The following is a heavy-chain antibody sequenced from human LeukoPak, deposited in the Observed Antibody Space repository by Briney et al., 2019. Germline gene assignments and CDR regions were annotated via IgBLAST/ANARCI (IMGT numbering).Heavy chain of an antibody. J-gene: IGHJ4*02. CDR3: ARGVRATTTYFDY. D-gene: IGHD5-24*01. V-gene: IGHV4-30-2*01. CDR2: IYHSGST. CDR1: GGSISSGGYS. Sequence: SQTLSLTCAVSGGSISSGGYSWSWIRQPPGKGLEWIGYIYHSGSTYYNPSLKSRVTISVDTSKNQFSLKLSSVTAADTAVYYCARGVRATTTYFDYWGQGTLVTVSS.